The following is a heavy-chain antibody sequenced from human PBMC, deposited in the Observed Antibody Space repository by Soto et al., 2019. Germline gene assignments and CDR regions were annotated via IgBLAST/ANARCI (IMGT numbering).Heavy chain of an antibody. CDR1: GFTFSSYG. J-gene: IGHJ4*02. Sequence: GGSLRLSCAASGFTFSSYGMHWVRQAPGKGLEWVAVIWYDGSNKYYADSVKGRFTISRDNSKNTLYLQMNSLRAEDTAVYYCAKANRVFYGPYWYEYDYWGQGTLVTVSS. CDR2: IWYDGSNK. V-gene: IGHV3-33*06. CDR3: AKANRVFYGPYWYEYDY. D-gene: IGHD1-1*01.